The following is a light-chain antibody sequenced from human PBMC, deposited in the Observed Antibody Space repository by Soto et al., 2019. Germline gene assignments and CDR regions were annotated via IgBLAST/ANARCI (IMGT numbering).Light chain of an antibody. CDR1: QSVSSSS. Sequence: VLTQFPDTQPLSPGERATLSCRASQSVSSSSLAWYQQKRGQAPRLLIHGASSRATGIPERFSGSGSGTDFTLTIGRLEPEDFAVYYCQQYGGSPRTFGQGTKVDIK. V-gene: IGKV3-20*01. CDR3: QQYGGSPRT. CDR2: GAS. J-gene: IGKJ1*01.